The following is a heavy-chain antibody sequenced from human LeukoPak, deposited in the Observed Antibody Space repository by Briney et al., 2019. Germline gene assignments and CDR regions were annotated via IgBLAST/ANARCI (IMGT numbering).Heavy chain of an antibody. CDR2: ISGSGGST. D-gene: IGHD3-10*01. J-gene: IGHJ4*02. CDR3: ARDFYYGSGSFDY. Sequence: QPGGSLRLSCAASGFTFSTFAMIWVRQPPGKGLEWVSAISGSGGSTYYADSVKGRFTISRDNSKNTLYLQMNSLRAEDTAVYYCARDFYYGSGSFDYWGQGTLVTVSS. V-gene: IGHV3-23*01. CDR1: GFTFSTFA.